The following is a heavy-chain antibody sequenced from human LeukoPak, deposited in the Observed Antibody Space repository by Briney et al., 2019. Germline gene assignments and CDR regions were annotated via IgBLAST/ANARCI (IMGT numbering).Heavy chain of an antibody. J-gene: IGHJ6*02. Sequence: GRSLRLSCAASGFTFSSYGMHWVRQAPGKGLEWVAVISYDGSNKYYADSVKGRFTISRDNSKNKLYLQMHSLRAEDTAVYYCAKGYSSSWSSPHYGMDVWGQGTTVTVSS. D-gene: IGHD6-13*01. CDR1: GFTFSSYG. V-gene: IGHV3-30*18. CDR3: AKGYSSSWSSPHYGMDV. CDR2: ISYDGSNK.